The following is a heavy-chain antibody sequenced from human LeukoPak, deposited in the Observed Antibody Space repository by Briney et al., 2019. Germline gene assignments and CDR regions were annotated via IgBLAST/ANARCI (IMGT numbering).Heavy chain of an antibody. Sequence: SETLSLTCAVYGGSFSGYCWSWIRQPPGKGLEWIGEINHSGSTNYNPSLKSRVTISVDTSKNQFSLKLSSVTAADTAVYYCARGTPNYGDSDYWGQGTLVTVSS. D-gene: IGHD4-17*01. V-gene: IGHV4-34*01. CDR1: GGSFSGYC. J-gene: IGHJ4*02. CDR2: INHSGST. CDR3: ARGTPNYGDSDY.